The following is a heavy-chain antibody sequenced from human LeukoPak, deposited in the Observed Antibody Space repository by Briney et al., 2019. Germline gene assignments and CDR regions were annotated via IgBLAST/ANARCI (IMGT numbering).Heavy chain of an antibody. J-gene: IGHJ4*02. D-gene: IGHD4-17*01. CDR3: ARQMNTVTADY. CDR1: GGSISSSSYF. Sequence: SGTLSLTCTVSGGSISSSSYFWGWIRQPPGKGLEWIGSIFYSGSTYYNPSLNSRVTISIDTSKNQFSLRLSSVTAADTAVYYCARQMNTVTADYWGQGTLVTVTS. V-gene: IGHV4-39*01. CDR2: IFYSGST.